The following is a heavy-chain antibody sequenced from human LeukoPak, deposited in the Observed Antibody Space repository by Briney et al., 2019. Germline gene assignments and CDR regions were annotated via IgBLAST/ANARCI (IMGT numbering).Heavy chain of an antibody. J-gene: IGHJ4*02. D-gene: IGHD1-26*01. Sequence: GGSLRLSCAASGFTFSSYAMSWVRQAPGKGLEWVSTISGSGGSTYYADSVKGRFTISRDNSKNTLYLQMNSLRAEDTAVYYCAEGLYFYYFDHWGQETLVTVSS. CDR1: GFTFSSYA. V-gene: IGHV3-23*01. CDR3: AEGLYFYYFDH. CDR2: ISGSGGST.